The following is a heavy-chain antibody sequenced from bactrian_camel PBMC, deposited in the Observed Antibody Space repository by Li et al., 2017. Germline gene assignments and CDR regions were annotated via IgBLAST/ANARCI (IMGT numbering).Heavy chain of an antibody. J-gene: IGHJ4*01. D-gene: IGHD2*01. Sequence: VQLVESGGGSVRAGGSLRLSCAASGYTISTGCVAWFRQAPGEEREGVAAIDSAGNTDNADSVKGRFTIFKDNAKSTVYLQMNSLKPEDTAIYYCAADTKDPRSSGYCYGRYWGQGTQVTVS. CDR1: GYTISTGC. CDR3: AADTKDPRSSGYCYGRY. CDR2: IDSAGNT. V-gene: IGHV3S53*01.